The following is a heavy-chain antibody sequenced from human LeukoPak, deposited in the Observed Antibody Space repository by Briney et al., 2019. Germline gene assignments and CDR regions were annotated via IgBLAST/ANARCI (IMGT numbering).Heavy chain of an antibody. Sequence: GGSLRLSCAVSGFTFSSYWMHWVRQAPGKGLVWVSRINRDGSSTSYADSVKRRFTISRDNTMNTLHLQMNSLRAEDTAVYYCAGGGYTYGLYWGQGDLVTVSS. CDR3: AGGGYTYGLY. V-gene: IGHV3-74*01. D-gene: IGHD5-18*01. CDR2: INRDGSST. J-gene: IGHJ4*02. CDR1: GFTFSSYW.